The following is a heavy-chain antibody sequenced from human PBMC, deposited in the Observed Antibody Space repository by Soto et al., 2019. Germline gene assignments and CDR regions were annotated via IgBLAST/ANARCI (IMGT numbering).Heavy chain of an antibody. V-gene: IGHV4-4*07. D-gene: IGHD1-1*01. Sequence: QVQLQESGPGLVKPSETLSLTCTVSGASISGFYWSWIRKSAGKGLEWIGRIDATGTTDYNPSLTSRVMMSLDTSKQQFALKVRSVTAAATAVYYCVREGTTTLRDWFDPWGQGISVTVSS. CDR3: VREGTTTLRDWFDP. J-gene: IGHJ5*02. CDR2: IDATGTT. CDR1: GASISGFY.